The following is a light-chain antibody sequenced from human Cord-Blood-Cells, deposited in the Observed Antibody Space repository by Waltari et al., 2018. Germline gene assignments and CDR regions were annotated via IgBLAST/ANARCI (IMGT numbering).Light chain of an antibody. V-gene: IGKV1-39*01. CDR2: AAS. J-gene: IGKJ5*01. CDR1: QSISSY. Sequence: DIQMTQSPSSLSASVGDRVTITCRASQSISSYLKWYQQKPGKAPKLLIYAASSLQSGVPARFSGSGSETDITLTIRSLQPEDFAAYYCQQSYRTPITCGQGTRLEMK. CDR3: QQSYRTPIT.